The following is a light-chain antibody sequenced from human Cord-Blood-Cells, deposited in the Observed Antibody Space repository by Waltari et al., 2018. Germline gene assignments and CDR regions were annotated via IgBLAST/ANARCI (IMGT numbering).Light chain of an antibody. CDR1: QSVSSSY. V-gene: IGKV3-20*01. J-gene: IGKJ5*01. CDR3: QQYGSSPSIT. CDR2: GAS. Sequence: EIVLTQSPGTLSLSPGERATLSCRASQSVSSSYLAWYQQKPGQAPRRLSYGASSRATGIPDRFSGSGSGTDFTLTISRLEPEDVAGYYCQQYGSSPSITFGQGTRLEIK.